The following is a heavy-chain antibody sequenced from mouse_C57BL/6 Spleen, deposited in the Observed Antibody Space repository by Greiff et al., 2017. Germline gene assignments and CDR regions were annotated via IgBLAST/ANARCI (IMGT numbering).Heavy chain of an antibody. CDR1: GYAFSSYW. V-gene: IGHV1-80*01. CDR3: GRWDGNYDY. Sequence: QVQLQQSGAELVKPGASVKISCKASGYAFSSYWINWVKQMPGKGLEWIGEIYPGDGDTNYNGKFKGKATLTADTSSSTVYMQLSSLTAEDSGVYWGGRWDGNYDYWGQGTTLTVSS. CDR2: IYPGDGDT. J-gene: IGHJ2*01. D-gene: IGHD2-1*01.